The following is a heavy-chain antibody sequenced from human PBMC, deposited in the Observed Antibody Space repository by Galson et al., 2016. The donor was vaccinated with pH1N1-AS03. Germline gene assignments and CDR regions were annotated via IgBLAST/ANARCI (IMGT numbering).Heavy chain of an antibody. J-gene: IGHJ4*02. CDR3: ARQVRDGYNDYFDY. D-gene: IGHD5-24*01. CDR2: IYPGDSDT. V-gene: IGHV5-51*01. Sequence: QSGAEVKKPGESLKISCQASGYKFSTYWVAWVRHMPGKGLEWMGIIYPGDSDTRYSPSFQGQVTISADRSINTAYLQWSSLMASDTAIYYCARQVRDGYNDYFDYWGQGILVTVSS. CDR1: GYKFSTYW.